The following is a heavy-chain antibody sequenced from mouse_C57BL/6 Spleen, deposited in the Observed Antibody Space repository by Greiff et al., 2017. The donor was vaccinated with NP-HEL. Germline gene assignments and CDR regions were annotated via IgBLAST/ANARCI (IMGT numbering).Heavy chain of an antibody. D-gene: IGHD3-2*02. CDR1: GYSFTSYY. J-gene: IGHJ2*01. CDR3: ARWGSSGYFDY. V-gene: IGHV1-66*01. Sequence: VQLQQSGPELVKPGASVKISCKASGYSFTSYYIHWVKQRPGQGLEWIGWIYPGSGNTKYNEKFKGKATLTADTSSSTAYMQLSSLTSEDSAVYYCARWGSSGYFDYWGQGTTLTVSS. CDR2: IYPGSGNT.